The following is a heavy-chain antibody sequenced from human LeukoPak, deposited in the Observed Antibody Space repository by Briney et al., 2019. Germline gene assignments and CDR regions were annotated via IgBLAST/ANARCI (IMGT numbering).Heavy chain of an antibody. Sequence: SVKVSCKASGYTFTGYYMHWVRQAPGQGLEGVGWINPNSGGTNYAQKFQGRVTMTRDTSISTAYMELSRLRSDDTAVYYCARGSHVQYCSGGSCYLPFDYWGQGTLVTVSS. CDR1: GYTFTGYY. CDR3: ARGSHVQYCSGGSCYLPFDY. CDR2: INPNSGGT. J-gene: IGHJ4*02. D-gene: IGHD2-15*01. V-gene: IGHV1-2*02.